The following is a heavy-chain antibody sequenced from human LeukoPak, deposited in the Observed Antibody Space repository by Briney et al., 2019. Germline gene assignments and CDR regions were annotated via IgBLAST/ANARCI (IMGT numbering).Heavy chain of an antibody. CDR3: ARERGIQLPKGGIDP. CDR1: GYTFTGYY. Sequence: GASVKVSCKASGYTFTGYYMHWVRQAPGQGLEWMGRINPNSGGTNYAQKFQGRVTMTRDTSISTAYMELSSLRSEDTAVYYCARERGIQLPKGGIDPWGQGTLVTVSS. J-gene: IGHJ5*02. V-gene: IGHV1-2*06. D-gene: IGHD5-18*01. CDR2: INPNSGGT.